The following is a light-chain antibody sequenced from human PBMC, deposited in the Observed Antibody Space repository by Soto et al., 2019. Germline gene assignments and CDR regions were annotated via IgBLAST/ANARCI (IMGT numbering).Light chain of an antibody. Sequence: SYELTQPPSVSVSPGQTARITCSGAALPKQYAYWYQQKPGQAPVVLMYKDSERPSGIPERFSGSSSGTTVTLTISGVQVEDEADYYCQSADSSGAYVVYGGGTKVTVL. CDR1: ALPKQY. CDR2: KDS. J-gene: IGLJ2*01. CDR3: QSADSSGAYVV. V-gene: IGLV3-25*03.